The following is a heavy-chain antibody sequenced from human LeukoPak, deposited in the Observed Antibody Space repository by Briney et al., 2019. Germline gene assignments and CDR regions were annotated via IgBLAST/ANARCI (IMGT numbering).Heavy chain of an antibody. V-gene: IGHV4-59*12. CDR2: IYYSGTT. CDR1: GGSISPYY. J-gene: IGHJ6*02. CDR3: ARGRGYYGSGSYYIYYGMDV. D-gene: IGHD3-10*01. Sequence: PETLSLTCSVSGGSISPYYWSWIRQPPGKGLEWIGYIYYSGTTNYNPSLQSRVTISVATSKNQFSLKLSSVTAADTAVYYCARGRGYYGSGSYYIYYGMDVWGQGTTVTVSS.